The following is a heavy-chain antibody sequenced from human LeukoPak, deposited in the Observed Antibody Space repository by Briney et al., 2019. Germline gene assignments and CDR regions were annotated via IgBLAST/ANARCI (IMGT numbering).Heavy chain of an antibody. Sequence: GESLKISCKGSGYSFTTYWIGWVRQMPGKGLEWMGIIYPGDSDTRYSPSFQGQVTISADKSISTAYLQWSSLKASDTAMYYCARRDGYCSSTSCYADYYYGMDVWGQGTTVTVSS. CDR3: ARRDGYCSSTSCYADYYYGMDV. CDR1: GYSFTTYW. D-gene: IGHD2-2*01. CDR2: IYPGDSDT. V-gene: IGHV5-51*01. J-gene: IGHJ6*02.